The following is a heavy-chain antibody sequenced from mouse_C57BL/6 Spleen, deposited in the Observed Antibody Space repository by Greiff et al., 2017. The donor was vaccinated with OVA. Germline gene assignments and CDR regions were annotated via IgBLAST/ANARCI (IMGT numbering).Heavy chain of an antibody. CDR2: IDPSDSYT. V-gene: IGHV1-69*01. D-gene: IGHD2-3*01. CDR3: ARGDGYYGYAMDY. CDR1: GYTFTSYW. J-gene: IGHJ4*01. Sequence: QVQLQQPGAELVMPGASVKLSCKASGYTFTSYWMHWVKQRPGQGLEWIGEIDPSDSYTNYNQKFKGKSTLTVDKSSSTAYMQLSSLTSEDSAVYDCARGDGYYGYAMDYWGQGTSVTVSS.